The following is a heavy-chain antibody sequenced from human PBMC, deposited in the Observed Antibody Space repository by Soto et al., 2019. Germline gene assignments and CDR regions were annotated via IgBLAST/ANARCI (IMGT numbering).Heavy chain of an antibody. J-gene: IGHJ6*02. CDR3: ARAGMDV. CDR1: GYKFTNHW. V-gene: IGHV5-51*01. Sequence: RKGFGYKFTNHWVGSDPQMPGKSLGWMGVIYSCDSDFRYSPFFQGQVTISADKSISTAYLQWSSLKASDTAMYYCARAGMDVWGQGTTVTVSS. CDR2: IYSCDSDF.